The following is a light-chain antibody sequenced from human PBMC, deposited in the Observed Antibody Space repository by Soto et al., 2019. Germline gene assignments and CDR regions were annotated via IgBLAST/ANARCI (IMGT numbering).Light chain of an antibody. CDR2: DVS. CDR3: SSYTSSSTLGV. J-gene: IGLJ2*01. Sequence: QSVLTQPASVSGSPGQSITISCTGTSSDVGGYNYVFWYQQHPGKAPKLMIYDVSNRPSGVSNRFSGSKSGNTASLTISGLQAEDEADYYCSSYTSSSTLGVFGGGTKVTV. CDR1: SSDVGGYNY. V-gene: IGLV2-14*01.